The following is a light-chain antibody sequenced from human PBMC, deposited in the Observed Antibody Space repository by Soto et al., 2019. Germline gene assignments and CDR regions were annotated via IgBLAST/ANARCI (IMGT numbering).Light chain of an antibody. Sequence: QSALTQPPSASGSPGQSVTISCTGTSSDVGGYNYVSWYQQHPGRAPKVIIYEVSKRPSGVPDRFSGSKSGSTASLTVSGLQAEDEADYYCSSYAVTNTFVFGTGTKVTVL. CDR2: EVS. V-gene: IGLV2-8*01. CDR3: SSYAVTNTFV. J-gene: IGLJ1*01. CDR1: SSDVGGYNY.